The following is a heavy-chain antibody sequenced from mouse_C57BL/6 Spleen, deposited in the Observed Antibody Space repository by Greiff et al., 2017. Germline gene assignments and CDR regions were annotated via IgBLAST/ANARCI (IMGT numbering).Heavy chain of an antibody. CDR2: ISSGGSYT. Sequence: EVKLMESGGDLVKPGGSLKLSCAASGFTFSSYGMSWVRQTPDKRLEWVATISSGGSYTYYPDSVKGRFTISRDNAKNTLDLQLSSLSSEDTAMYYCARRPHGSGQMDYWGQGTAVTVSS. V-gene: IGHV5-6*02. CDR3: ARRPHGSGQMDY. J-gene: IGHJ4*01. CDR1: GFTFSSYG. D-gene: IGHD3-1*01.